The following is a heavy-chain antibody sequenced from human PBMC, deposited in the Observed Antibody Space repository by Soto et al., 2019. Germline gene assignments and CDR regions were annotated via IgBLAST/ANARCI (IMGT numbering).Heavy chain of an antibody. CDR1: GFTFSSYW. D-gene: IGHD3-10*01. CDR3: ARRITMVRGVFDY. V-gene: IGHV3-7*01. Sequence: GGSPRLSCAASGFTFSSYWMSWVRQAPGKGLEWVANIKQDGSEKYYVDSVKGRFTISRDNAKNSLYLQMNSLRAEDTAVYYCARRITMVRGVFDYWGQGTLVTVSS. J-gene: IGHJ4*02. CDR2: IKQDGSEK.